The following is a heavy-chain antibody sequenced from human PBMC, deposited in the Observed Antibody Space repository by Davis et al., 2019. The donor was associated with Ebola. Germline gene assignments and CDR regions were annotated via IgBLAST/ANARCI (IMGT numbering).Heavy chain of an antibody. D-gene: IGHD3-10*01. CDR3: ARQGAYYYGSGSYYISPKFDS. V-gene: IGHV4-39*01. J-gene: IGHJ5*01. Sequence: MPSETLSLTCTVSGGSISSYYWGWIRQPPGKGLEWIGGIYYSGSTYYNPSLKSRVTISVDTSKNQFSLKLSSVTAADTAVYYCARQGAYYYGSGSYYISPKFDSWGQGTLVSVSS. CDR1: GGSISSYY. CDR2: IYYSGST.